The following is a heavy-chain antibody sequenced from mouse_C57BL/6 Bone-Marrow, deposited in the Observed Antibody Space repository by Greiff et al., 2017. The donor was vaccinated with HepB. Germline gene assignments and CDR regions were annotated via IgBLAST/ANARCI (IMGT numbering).Heavy chain of an antibody. D-gene: IGHD3-3*01. CDR1: GFNIKDDY. CDR3: TSGGDKGSWFAY. Sequence: VHVKQSGAELVRPGASVKLSCTASGFNIKDDYMHWVKQRPEQGLEWIGWIDPENGDTEYASKFQGKATITADTSSNTAYLQLSSLTSEDTAVYYCTSGGDKGSWFAYWGQGTLVTVSA. V-gene: IGHV14-4*01. CDR2: IDPENGDT. J-gene: IGHJ3*01.